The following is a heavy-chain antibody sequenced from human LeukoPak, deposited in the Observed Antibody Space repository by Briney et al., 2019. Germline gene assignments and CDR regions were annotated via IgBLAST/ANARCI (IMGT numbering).Heavy chain of an antibody. CDR2: IYTSGST. V-gene: IGHV4-61*02. D-gene: IGHD4-17*01. CDR1: GGSISSGSYY. Sequence: SETLSLTCTVSGGSISSGSYYWSWIRQPAGKGLEWIGRIYTSGSTNYNPSLKSRVTISVDTSKNQFSLKLSSVTAADTAVYYCAAGGYGDFAPGGAFDIWGQGTMVTVSS. J-gene: IGHJ3*02. CDR3: AAGGYGDFAPGGAFDI.